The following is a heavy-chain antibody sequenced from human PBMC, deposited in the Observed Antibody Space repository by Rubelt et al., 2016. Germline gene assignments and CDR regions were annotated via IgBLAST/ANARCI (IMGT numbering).Heavy chain of an antibody. V-gene: IGHV3-64*04. CDR3: ARERGYSSSSGEYYFDY. D-gene: IGHD6-6*01. Sequence: QLVESGGGLVQPGGSLRLSCSASGFTFSSCAMYWVRQAPGKGLEYVSGVSSNGGSTYYADSVKGRFTISRDNSKNTLYLQMSSLGAEDTAVYYCARERGYSSSSGEYYFDYWGQGTLVTVSS. CDR2: VSSNGGST. J-gene: IGHJ4*02. CDR1: GFTFSSCA.